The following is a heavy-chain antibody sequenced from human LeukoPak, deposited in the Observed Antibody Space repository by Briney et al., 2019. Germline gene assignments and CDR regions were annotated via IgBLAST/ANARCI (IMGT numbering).Heavy chain of an antibody. Sequence: PGGSLRLSCAASGFTFGSYAMHWVRQAPGKGLEWVAVISYDGSNKYYADSVKGRFTISRDNSKNTLYLQMNSLRAEDTAVYYCARALGVDWFDPWGQGTLVTVSS. D-gene: IGHD3-10*01. V-gene: IGHV3-30*04. CDR2: ISYDGSNK. J-gene: IGHJ5*02. CDR3: ARALGVDWFDP. CDR1: GFTFGSYA.